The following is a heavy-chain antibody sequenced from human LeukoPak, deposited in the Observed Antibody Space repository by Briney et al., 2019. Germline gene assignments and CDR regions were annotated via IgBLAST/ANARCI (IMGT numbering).Heavy chain of an antibody. V-gene: IGHV1-24*01. CDR2: FDPEDGET. Sequence: GASVKVSCKVSGYTLTELSMHWVRQAPGKGLEWMGGFDPEDGETIYAQKFQGRVTMTEDTSTDTAYMELSRLRSEDTAVYYCATAKSLRYYYMDVWGKGTTVTVSS. CDR3: ATAKSLRYYYMDV. CDR1: GYTLTELS. D-gene: IGHD4/OR15-4a*01. J-gene: IGHJ6*03.